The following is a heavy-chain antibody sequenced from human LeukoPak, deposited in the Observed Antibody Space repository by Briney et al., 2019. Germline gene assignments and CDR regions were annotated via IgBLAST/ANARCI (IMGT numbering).Heavy chain of an antibody. CDR2: ISYDGSNK. CDR1: GFTFSSYG. CDR3: ARDTHYYGSGSPAFDF. J-gene: IGHJ3*01. V-gene: IGHV3-30*03. Sequence: GRSLRLSCAASGFTFSSYGMHWVRQAPGKGLEWVAVISYDGSNKYYADSMKGRFTISRDNAKNSLYLQMNSLKAEDTALYYCARDTHYYGSGSPAFDFWGRGTMVTVSS. D-gene: IGHD3-10*01.